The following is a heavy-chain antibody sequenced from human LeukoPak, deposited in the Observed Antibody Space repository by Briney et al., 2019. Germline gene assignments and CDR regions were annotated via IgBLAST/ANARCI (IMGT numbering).Heavy chain of an antibody. Sequence: GGSLRLSCAASGFTFSTCAMHWVRQALGKGLEYVAAISGNGDSTYYANSVKGRFTISRDNSKNTLYLQMGSLRPEDMAVYFCAREVYAGNWFDPWGQGTLVTVSS. J-gene: IGHJ5*02. CDR2: ISGNGDST. CDR1: GFTFSTCA. D-gene: IGHD2-8*01. V-gene: IGHV3-64*01. CDR3: AREVYAGNWFDP.